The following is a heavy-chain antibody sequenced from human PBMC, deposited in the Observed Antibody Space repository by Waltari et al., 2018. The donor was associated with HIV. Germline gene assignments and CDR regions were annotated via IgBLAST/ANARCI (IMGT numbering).Heavy chain of an antibody. D-gene: IGHD2-15*01. CDR1: GYTLSELS. CDR3: TTEGLYCSGGTCYSRFDP. J-gene: IGHJ5*02. Sequence: QVPLVQSGAEVKKPGASVKVSCKVSGYTLSELSMHWVRQAPGKGLEWMGGVDPEQGKTIYAQNCQGRVTRTEDAATDTAYMELSSLRSEDTAVYYCTTEGLYCSGGTCYSRFDPWGQGTLVTVSS. CDR2: VDPEQGKT. V-gene: IGHV1-24*01.